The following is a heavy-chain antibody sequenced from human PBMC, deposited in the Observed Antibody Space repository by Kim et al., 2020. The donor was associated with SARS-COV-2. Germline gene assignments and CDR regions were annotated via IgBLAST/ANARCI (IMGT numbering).Heavy chain of an antibody. V-gene: IGHV3-30*18. D-gene: IGHD3-3*01. CDR1: GFTFSSYG. J-gene: IGHJ5*02. CDR3: AKDRGTLSYYDFWSGRFDP. CDR2: ISYDGSNK. Sequence: GGSLRLSCAASGFTFSSYGMHWVRQAPGKGLEWVAVISYDGSNKYYADSVKGRFTISRDNSKNTLYLQMNSLRAEDTAVYYCAKDRGTLSYYDFWSGRFDPWGQGTLVTVSS.